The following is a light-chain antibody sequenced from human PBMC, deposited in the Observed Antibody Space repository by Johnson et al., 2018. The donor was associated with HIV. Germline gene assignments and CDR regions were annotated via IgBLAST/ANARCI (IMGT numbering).Light chain of an antibody. Sequence: QSVLTQPPSVSAAPGQKVTISCSGNNSNFWNYYLSWYQHLPGTAPKLLIYDNHKRPSGIPDRFSGSKSGTSATLAITGLQAGDEADYYCGTWDTSLSAYVFGTGTKVTGL. V-gene: IGLV1-51*01. J-gene: IGLJ1*01. CDR3: GTWDTSLSAYV. CDR2: DNH. CDR1: NSNFWNYY.